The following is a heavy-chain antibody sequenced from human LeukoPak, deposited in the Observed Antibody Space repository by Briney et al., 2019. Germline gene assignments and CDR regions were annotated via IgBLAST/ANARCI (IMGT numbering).Heavy chain of an antibody. Sequence: SETLSLTCTVSGGSISSSSYYWGWIRQPPGKGLEWIGSIYYSGSTYYNPSLKSRVTISVDTSKNQFSLKLSSVTAADTAVYYCARVTGGSGYYFDYWGQGTLVTVSS. J-gene: IGHJ4*02. CDR1: GGSISSSSYY. CDR2: IYYSGST. CDR3: ARVTGGSGYYFDY. D-gene: IGHD5-12*01. V-gene: IGHV4-39*07.